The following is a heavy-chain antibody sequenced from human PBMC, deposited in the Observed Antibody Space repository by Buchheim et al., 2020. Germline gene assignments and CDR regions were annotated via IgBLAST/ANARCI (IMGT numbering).Heavy chain of an antibody. CDR3: SREHYDSSGYCDY. J-gene: IGHJ4*02. D-gene: IGHD3-22*01. CDR1: GFTFSSYG. CDR2: IWYDGSNK. Sequence: QVQLVESGGGVVQPGRSLRLSCAASGFTFSSYGMHWVRQAPGKGLEWVAVIWYDGSNKYYADSVKGRFTISRDNSKNTLYLEMISLRAEDTAVYYCSREHYDSSGYCDYWGQGTL. V-gene: IGHV3-33*01.